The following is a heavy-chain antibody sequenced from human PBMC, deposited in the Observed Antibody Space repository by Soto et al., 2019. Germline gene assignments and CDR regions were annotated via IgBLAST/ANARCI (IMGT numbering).Heavy chain of an antibody. CDR3: ARGWGRIFDY. V-gene: IGHV4-34*01. D-gene: IGHD7-27*01. CDR2: INHSGST. J-gene: IGHJ4*02. CDR1: GGSFSGYY. Sequence: QVQLQQWGAGLLKPSETLSLTCAVYGGSFSGYYWNWIRQPPGKGLEWIGEINHSGSTNYNPSLKSRVPLSIEQSKDPVSLKLGSVTAADTAVYYCARGWGRIFDYWGQGTLVTVSS.